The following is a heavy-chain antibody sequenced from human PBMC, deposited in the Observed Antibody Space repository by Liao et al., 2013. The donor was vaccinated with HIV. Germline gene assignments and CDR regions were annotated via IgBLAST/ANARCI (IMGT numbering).Heavy chain of an antibody. CDR1: GGSISSGDYY. Sequence: QVQLQESGPGLVKPSQTLSLTCTVSGGSISSGDYYWSWIRQPPGKGLEWIGFIYYSGSTYYNPSLKSRLTISIDTSRNQFSLRLNSVTAADTAVYYCAREQEVGNHFDIWAKGQWSPSLQ. CDR2: IYYSGST. CDR3: AREQEVGNHFDI. D-gene: IGHD1-26*01. J-gene: IGHJ3*02. V-gene: IGHV4-30-4*08.